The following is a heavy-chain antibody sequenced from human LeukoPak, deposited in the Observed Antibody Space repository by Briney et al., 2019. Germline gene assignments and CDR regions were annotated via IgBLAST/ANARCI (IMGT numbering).Heavy chain of an antibody. V-gene: IGHV4-34*01. CDR3: ARGYCSSTSCFETTYYYMDV. D-gene: IGHD2-2*01. Sequence: SETLSLTCAVYGGSFSGYYWSWIRQPPGKGLEWIGEINHSGSTNYNPSLKSRVTISVDTSKNQFSLKLSSMTAPDTAVYYCARGYCSSTSCFETTYYYMDVWGKGTTVTVSS. CDR1: GGSFSGYY. J-gene: IGHJ6*03. CDR2: INHSGST.